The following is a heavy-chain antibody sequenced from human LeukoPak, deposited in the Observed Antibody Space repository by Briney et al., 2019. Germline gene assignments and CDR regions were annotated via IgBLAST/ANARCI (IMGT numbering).Heavy chain of an antibody. Sequence: AVKVSCKASGGTFSSYAISWVRQAPGQRLEWMGGIIPIFGTANYAQKFQGRVTITADESTSTAYMELSSLRSEDTAVYYCAREKIAVAGTWWFDPWGQGTLVTVSS. CDR3: AREKIAVAGTWWFDP. CDR1: GGTFSSYA. J-gene: IGHJ5*02. CDR2: IIPIFGTA. V-gene: IGHV1-69*01. D-gene: IGHD6-19*01.